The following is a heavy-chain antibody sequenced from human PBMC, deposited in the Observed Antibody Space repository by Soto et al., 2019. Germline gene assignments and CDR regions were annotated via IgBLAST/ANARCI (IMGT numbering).Heavy chain of an antibody. V-gene: IGHV3-23*01. CDR1: GFTFSSYA. Sequence: GGSLRLSCAASGFTFSSYAMSWVRQAPGKGLEWVSAISGSGGSTYYADSVKGRFTISRDNSKNTLYLQMNSLRAEDTAVYYCAKDPLGYYDSSGYYSYDYWGQGTLVTVSS. D-gene: IGHD3-22*01. CDR3: AKDPLGYYDSSGYYSYDY. J-gene: IGHJ4*02. CDR2: ISGSGGST.